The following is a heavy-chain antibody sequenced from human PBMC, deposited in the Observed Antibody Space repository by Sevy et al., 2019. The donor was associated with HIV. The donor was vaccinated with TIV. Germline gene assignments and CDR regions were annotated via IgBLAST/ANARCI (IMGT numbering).Heavy chain of an antibody. V-gene: IGHV3-30-3*01. CDR1: GFTFSSYA. CDR2: ISYDGSNK. D-gene: IGHD6-13*01. J-gene: IGHJ6*03. CDR3: ARGPSSSSRRAYYMDV. Sequence: GSLRLSCAASGFTFSSYAMHWVRQAPGKGLEWVAVISYDGSNKYYADSVKGRFTISRDNSKNMLYLQMNSLRAEDTAVYYCARGPSSSSRRAYYMDVWGKGTTVTVSS.